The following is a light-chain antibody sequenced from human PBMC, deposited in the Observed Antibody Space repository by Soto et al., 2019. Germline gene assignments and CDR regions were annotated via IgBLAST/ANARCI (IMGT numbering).Light chain of an antibody. CDR3: QQYNIYPIT. CDR2: AAS. CDR1: QGISNY. Sequence: KQSRFGIYARVGDRVTITSRASQGISNYLAWFQQKPGKVPKRLIYAASSLQSGVPSRFSGSGSVTEFTLTISSLQPGDFATYYCQQYNIYPITFGRGTRLEIK. V-gene: IGKV1-17*03. J-gene: IGKJ5*01.